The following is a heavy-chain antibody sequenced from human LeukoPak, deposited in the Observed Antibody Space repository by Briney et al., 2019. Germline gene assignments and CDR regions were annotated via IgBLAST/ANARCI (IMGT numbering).Heavy chain of an antibody. CDR3: ARGRGRGYSYGLNWFDP. V-gene: IGHV4-39*01. J-gene: IGHJ5*02. D-gene: IGHD5-18*01. CDR2: IYYSRST. CDR1: GGSISSRSYY. Sequence: PSETLSLTCTVPGGSISSRSYYWGRIPQPPGKGLEWIGSIYYSRSTYDNPSRKSRFTIAIETSKNQFSLKLSSVTAAGTAVYYCARGRGRGYSYGLNWFDPWGQGTLVTVSS.